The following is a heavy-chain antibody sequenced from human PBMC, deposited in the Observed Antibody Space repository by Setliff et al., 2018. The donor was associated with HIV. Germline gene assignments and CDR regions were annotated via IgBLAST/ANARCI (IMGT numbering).Heavy chain of an antibody. J-gene: IGHJ3*01. CDR1: GATINNHY. V-gene: IGHV4-59*11. D-gene: IGHD1-1*01. CDR3: TGGPGGTVAKPVEACYV. Sequence: PSETLSLTCSISGATINNHYWSWIRQSPGKGLEWIGYVDYSGDTEYNPSLQSRVTISRDPSKHQVSLKLSSATAAYTAVYYCTGGPGGTVAKPVEACYVWGQGAVVTVSS. CDR2: VDYSGDT.